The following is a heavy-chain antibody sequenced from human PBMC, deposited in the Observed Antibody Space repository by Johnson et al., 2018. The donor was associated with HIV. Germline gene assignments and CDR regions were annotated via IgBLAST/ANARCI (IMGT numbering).Heavy chain of an antibody. CDR2: INWQGGTP. D-gene: IGHD3-16*02. CDR1: GFTFDEYA. J-gene: IGHJ3*01. CDR3: ARGGLGYQNFHDPFDV. V-gene: IGHV3-20*04. Sequence: VQLVESGGGVARPGGSLRLSCEASGFTFDEYAMNWVRQAPGKGLEWVSGINWQGGTPGFAASVKGRFTISRDNAKNSLYLQMNSLRPEDTALYYCARGGLGYQNFHDPFDVWGQGTMVTVSS.